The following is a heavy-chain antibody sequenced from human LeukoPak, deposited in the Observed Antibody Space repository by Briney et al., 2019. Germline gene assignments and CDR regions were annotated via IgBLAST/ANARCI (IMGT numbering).Heavy chain of an antibody. D-gene: IGHD5-18*01. CDR1: GGSASSSSYY. V-gene: IGHV4-61*01. Sequence: SETLSLTRTVSGGSASSSSYYWSWIRQPPGKGLEWIGYIYYSGSTNYNPSLKSRVTISVDTSKNHFSLKLNSVTAADTAVYYCARGSGDGSGSPFDYWGQGTLVTVSS. CDR3: ARGSGDGSGSPFDY. J-gene: IGHJ4*02. CDR2: IYYSGST.